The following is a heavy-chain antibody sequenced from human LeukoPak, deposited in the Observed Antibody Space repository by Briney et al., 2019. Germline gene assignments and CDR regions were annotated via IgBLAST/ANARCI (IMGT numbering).Heavy chain of an antibody. Sequence: PSETLSLTCTVSGGSISSYYWSWLRQPPGKGLEWIGYIYYSGSTNYNPSLKSRVTISVDTSKNQFSLKLSSVTAADTAVYYCARHVDTAMVMAFDIWGQGTMVTVSS. V-gene: IGHV4-59*08. CDR2: IYYSGST. CDR3: ARHVDTAMVMAFDI. D-gene: IGHD5-18*01. J-gene: IGHJ3*02. CDR1: GGSISSYY.